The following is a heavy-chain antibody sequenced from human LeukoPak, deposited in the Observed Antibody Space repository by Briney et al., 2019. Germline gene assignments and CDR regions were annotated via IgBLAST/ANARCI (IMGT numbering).Heavy chain of an antibody. J-gene: IGHJ4*02. D-gene: IGHD5-18*01. CDR2: IYYSGST. CDR3: ARGGYGPFDY. Sequence: SETLSLTCTVSGGSIGSYYWSWIRQPPGKGLEWIGYIYYSGSTNYNPSLKSRVTISVDTSKNQFSLKLSSVTAADTAVYYCARGGYGPFDYWGQGTLVTVSS. V-gene: IGHV4-59*01. CDR1: GGSIGSYY.